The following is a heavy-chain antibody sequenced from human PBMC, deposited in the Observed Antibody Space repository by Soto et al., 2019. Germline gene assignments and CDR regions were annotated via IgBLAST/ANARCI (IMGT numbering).Heavy chain of an antibody. CDR2: MKAGKGGT. CDR1: GYSLNSYS. CDR3: ARDHQPYAHLWTGYFALDP. V-gene: IGHV1-3*01. J-gene: IGHJ5*02. Sequence: QVRLVQSGAEVRRPGASVKVSCEASGYSLNSYSLHWVRQAPGHRLERLGWMKAGKGGTDISHNFRVSVMMTRDTSANSAYMELANLTFEDTATYYCARDHQPYAHLWTGYFALDPRGQGTLVTVSS. D-gene: IGHD3-3*02.